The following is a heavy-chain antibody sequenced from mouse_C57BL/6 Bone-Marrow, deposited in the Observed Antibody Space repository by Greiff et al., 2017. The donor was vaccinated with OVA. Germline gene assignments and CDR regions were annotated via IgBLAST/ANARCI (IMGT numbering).Heavy chain of an antibody. CDR3: ARSHYGSSLDY. D-gene: IGHD1-1*01. Sequence: VNVVESGAELARPGASVKLSCKASGYTFTSYGISWVKQRTGQGLEWIGEIYPRSGNTYYNEKFKGKATLTADKSSSTAYMELRSLTSEDSAVYFCARSHYGSSLDYWGQGTTLTVSS. J-gene: IGHJ2*01. CDR1: GYTFTSYG. V-gene: IGHV1-81*01. CDR2: IYPRSGNT.